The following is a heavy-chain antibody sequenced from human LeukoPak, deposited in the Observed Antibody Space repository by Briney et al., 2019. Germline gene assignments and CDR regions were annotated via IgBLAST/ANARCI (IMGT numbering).Heavy chain of an antibody. J-gene: IGHJ4*02. CDR3: AREVPENFNFDY. CDR1: GYXFTSYY. Sequence: ASVTVSFKAXGYXFTSYYTHWVRQAPGQGGEWMGLIKPSGGSTLYAQKFQGRVTVTSDMSTSTVYVELSSLRSEDTAVYYCAREVPENFNFDYWGQGTLVTVSS. D-gene: IGHD2/OR15-2a*01. CDR2: IKPSGGST. V-gene: IGHV1-46*01.